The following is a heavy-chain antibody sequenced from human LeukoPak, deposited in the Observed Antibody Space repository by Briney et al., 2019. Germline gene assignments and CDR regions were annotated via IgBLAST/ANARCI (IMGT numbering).Heavy chain of an antibody. CDR3: ARIGDSQYYFDY. D-gene: IGHD5-18*01. V-gene: IGHV3-21*01. CDR2: ISSSSSYI. Sequence: AGGSLRLSCAASGFTFSSYSMNWVRQAPGKGLEWVSSISSSSSYIYCADSVKGRFTISRDNAKNSLYLQMNSLRAEDTAVYYCARIGDSQYYFDYWGQGTLVTVSS. CDR1: GFTFSSYS. J-gene: IGHJ4*02.